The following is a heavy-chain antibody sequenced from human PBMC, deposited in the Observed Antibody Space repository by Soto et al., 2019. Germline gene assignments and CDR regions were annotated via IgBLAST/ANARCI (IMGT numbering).Heavy chain of an antibody. D-gene: IGHD4-17*01. Sequence: GESLKISCNGSGYSFTNHWIDWVRQIPGKGLQWMGVIYPADSDIKYSPSFQGHVTLSVDKSISTAYLQWSGLKASDTGVYFCARRIYGANDYWGQGTQVTVSS. CDR2: IYPADSDI. CDR1: GYSFTNHW. CDR3: ARRIYGANDY. J-gene: IGHJ4*02. V-gene: IGHV5-51*01.